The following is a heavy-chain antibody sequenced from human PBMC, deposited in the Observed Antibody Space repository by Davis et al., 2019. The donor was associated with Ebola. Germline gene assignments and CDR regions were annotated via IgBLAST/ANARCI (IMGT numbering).Heavy chain of an antibody. D-gene: IGHD6-13*01. CDR1: GFTFSSYS. Sequence: GESLKISCAASGFTFSSYSMNWVRQAPGKGLEWVSYISSSSSTIYYADSVKGRFTISRDNAKNSLYLQMNSLRDEDTAVYYCARGCLSSRKDYYGMDVWGQGTTVTVSS. CDR2: ISSSSSTI. CDR3: ARGCLSSRKDYYGMDV. J-gene: IGHJ6*02. V-gene: IGHV3-48*02.